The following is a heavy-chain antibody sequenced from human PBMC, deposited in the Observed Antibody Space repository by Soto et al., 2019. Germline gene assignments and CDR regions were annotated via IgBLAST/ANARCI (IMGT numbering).Heavy chain of an antibody. CDR2: MNRDGSKI. CDR3: ARAEVEGAASGSGSTLGY. V-gene: IGHV3-74*01. D-gene: IGHD3-10*01. J-gene: IGHJ4*02. Sequence: EVQLVESGGGLVQPGGSLRLSCAASGFTFSTYWMHWVRQVPGKGLVWVSRMNRDGSKIGYADSVKGRFTISRDNARNTLYLQMHSLRAEDTAVYYCARAEVEGAASGSGSTLGYWGQGTLVTVSS. CDR1: GFTFSTYW.